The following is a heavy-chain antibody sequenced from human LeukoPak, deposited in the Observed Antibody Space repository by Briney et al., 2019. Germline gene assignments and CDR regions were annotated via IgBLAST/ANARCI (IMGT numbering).Heavy chain of an antibody. Sequence: GGSLRLSCAASGFTFSSYAMSWVRQAPGKGLEWVSAISGSGGSTYYADSVKGRFTISRDNSKNTLYLQMNSLRAEDTAIYYCAKDSSGRGFYGSGSIWAPREATFNYFDYWGQGTLVTVSS. J-gene: IGHJ4*02. CDR1: GFTFSSYA. CDR3: AKDSSGRGFYGSGSIWAPREATFNYFDY. D-gene: IGHD3-10*01. V-gene: IGHV3-23*01. CDR2: ISGSGGST.